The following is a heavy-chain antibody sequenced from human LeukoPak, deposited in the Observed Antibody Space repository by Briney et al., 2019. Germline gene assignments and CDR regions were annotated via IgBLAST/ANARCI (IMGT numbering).Heavy chain of an antibody. Sequence: GGSLRLSCAASGFTFNSYAMSWVRQAPGKGLEWVSSINTVASYIYYADSVKGRFTISRDNAKNSLYLQMNSLRAEDTGVYYCARLRRNSDKSGFYYYYDYWGQGTLVTVSS. J-gene: IGHJ4*02. CDR3: ARLRRNSDKSGFYYYYDY. D-gene: IGHD3-22*01. CDR1: GFTFNSYA. V-gene: IGHV3-21*06. CDR2: INTVASYI.